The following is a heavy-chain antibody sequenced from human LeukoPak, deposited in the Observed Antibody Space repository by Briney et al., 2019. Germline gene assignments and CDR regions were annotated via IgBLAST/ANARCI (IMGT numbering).Heavy chain of an antibody. J-gene: IGHJ4*02. CDR1: GGSISSGSYY. D-gene: IGHD2-2*01. Sequence: SQTLSLTCTVSGGSISSGSYYWGWIRQPPGKGLEWIGNIYYSGSTYYNPSLKSRVSISVDTSKNQFSLKLTSVTAADTAVYYSARAPEYELYYIDYWGQGTLVTVSS. CDR2: IYYSGST. CDR3: ARAPEYELYYIDY. V-gene: IGHV4-39*07.